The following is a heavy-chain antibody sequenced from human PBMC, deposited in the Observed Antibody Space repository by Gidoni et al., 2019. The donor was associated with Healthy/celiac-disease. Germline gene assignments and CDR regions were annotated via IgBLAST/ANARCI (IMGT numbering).Heavy chain of an antibody. Sequence: QLQLQESGPGLVKPSETLSLTCTVSGGSISSSSYYWGWIRQPPGKGLEWIGSIYYSGSTYYNPSLKSRVTISVDTSKNQFSLKLSSVTAADTAVYYCARRVELTYYYYGMDVWGQGTTVTVSS. CDR1: GGSISSSSYY. CDR2: IYYSGST. CDR3: ARRVELTYYYYGMDV. V-gene: IGHV4-39*01. J-gene: IGHJ6*02. D-gene: IGHD1-7*01.